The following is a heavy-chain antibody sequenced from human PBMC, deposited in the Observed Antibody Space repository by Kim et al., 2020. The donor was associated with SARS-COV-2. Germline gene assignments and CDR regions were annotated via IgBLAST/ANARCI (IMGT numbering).Heavy chain of an antibody. J-gene: IGHJ3*02. CDR3: ARAPGSSWYWGAFDI. CDR2: ISWNSGSI. D-gene: IGHD6-13*01. V-gene: IGHV3-9*01. CDR1: GFTFDDYA. Sequence: GGSLRLSCAASGFTFDDYAMHWVRQAPGKGLEWVSGISWNSGSIGYADSVKGRFTISRDNSKNSLYLQMNSLRAEDTALYYCARAPGSSWYWGAFDIWG.